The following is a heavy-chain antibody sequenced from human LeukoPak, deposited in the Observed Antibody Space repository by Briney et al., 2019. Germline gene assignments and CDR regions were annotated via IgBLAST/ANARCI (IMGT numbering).Heavy chain of an antibody. CDR3: ARDSSSFPNYFDY. CDR1: GFTVSSTY. Sequence: PGGSLRLSCAASGFTVSSTYMSWVRQAPGKGLEWVSLIYRDGSTFYADSVKGRFTISRDNSKNTLYLQMSSLRAEDTAVYYCARDSSSFPNYFDYWGQGTLVTVSS. CDR2: IYRDGST. D-gene: IGHD3-3*02. V-gene: IGHV3-53*01. J-gene: IGHJ4*02.